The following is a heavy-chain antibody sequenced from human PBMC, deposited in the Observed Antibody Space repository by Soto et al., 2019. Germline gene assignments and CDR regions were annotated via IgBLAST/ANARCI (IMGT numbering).Heavy chain of an antibody. CDR2: ISTYNGIT. Sequence: GASVKVSCKTSGFTFKGYYIYWVRQAPGQGLELMGWISTYNGITQYTESLQDRVTMTIETSASTAHLELRSLTSEDTAVYFCVRGDTYYSEWYFQYWGQGTLVTVSS. CDR3: VRGDTYYSEWYFQY. D-gene: IGHD2-21*01. J-gene: IGHJ4*02. V-gene: IGHV1-18*01. CDR1: GFTFKGYY.